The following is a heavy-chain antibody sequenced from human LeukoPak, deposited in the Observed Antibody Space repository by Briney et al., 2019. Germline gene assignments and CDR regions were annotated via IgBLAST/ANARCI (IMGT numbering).Heavy chain of an antibody. CDR3: ARASGTSGYYWRRAFDI. D-gene: IGHD3-22*01. Sequence: ASVKVSCKASGYTFTSYDVNWVRQATGQGLEWMGWMNPNSGNTGYAQKFQGRVTMTTDTSTTTAYMEMRSLRSDDTAVYYCARASGTSGYYWRRAFDIWGQGTMVTVSS. J-gene: IGHJ3*02. CDR2: MNPNSGNT. V-gene: IGHV1-8*01. CDR1: GYTFTSYD.